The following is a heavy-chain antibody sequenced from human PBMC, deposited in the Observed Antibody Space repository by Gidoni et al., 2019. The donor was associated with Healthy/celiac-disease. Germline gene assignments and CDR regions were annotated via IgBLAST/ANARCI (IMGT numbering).Heavy chain of an antibody. CDR1: GYTFTSYY. V-gene: IGHV1-46*01. J-gene: IGHJ4*02. CDR3: ATLSSSSSFDY. D-gene: IGHD6-6*01. Sequence: QVQRVQSGAEVKKPGASGKGSGKASGYTFTSYYMHWVRQAPGQGLEWMGIIHPSCGSTSYAQKFHVSVTMTRDTSTSTVYMELSRLRSEDTAVYYCATLSSSSSFDYWGQGTLVTVSS. CDR2: IHPSCGST.